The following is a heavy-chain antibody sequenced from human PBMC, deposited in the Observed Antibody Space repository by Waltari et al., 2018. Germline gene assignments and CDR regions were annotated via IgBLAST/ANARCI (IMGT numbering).Heavy chain of an antibody. CDR1: GAYFESSSHY. CDR2: IYYSRST. J-gene: IGHJ4*02. Sequence: QVQLQESGPGLVKPSETLSLTCSVSGAYFESSSHYWGWVRQPPAKGLEWIGSIYYSRSTYYNPSLKSRVNMSVDTANYQCSLKVTSVTAADTAIYYCARTAYDHLTGYPTLDHWGQGILVTVSS. V-gene: IGHV4-39*07. CDR3: ARTAYDHLTGYPTLDH. D-gene: IGHD3-9*01.